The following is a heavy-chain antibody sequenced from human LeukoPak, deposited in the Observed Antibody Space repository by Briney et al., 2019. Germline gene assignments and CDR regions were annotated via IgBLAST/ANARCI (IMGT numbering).Heavy chain of an antibody. J-gene: IGHJ4*02. Sequence: PGGSLRLSCAASGFTFSNYSMNWVRQAPGKGLEWVSSISSSSSYIYYADSVKGRFTISRDNARNSLHLQMNSLRADDTAVYYCATWAGTAIGLSGPFDYWGQGTPATVSS. CDR3: ATWAGTAIGLSGPFDY. CDR1: GFTFSNYS. V-gene: IGHV3-21*01. D-gene: IGHD6-25*01. CDR2: ISSSSSYI.